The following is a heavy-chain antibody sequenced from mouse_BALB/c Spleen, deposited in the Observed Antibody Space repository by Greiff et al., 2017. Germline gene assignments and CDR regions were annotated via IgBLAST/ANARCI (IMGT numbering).Heavy chain of an antibody. V-gene: IGHV2-6-7*01. CDR3: ARGGSGYVMAMDY. D-gene: IGHD3-1*01. J-gene: IGHJ4*01. Sequence: VQRVESGPGLVAPSQSLSITCTVSGFSLTGYGVNWVRQPPGKGLEWLGMIWGDGSTDYNSALKSRLSISKDNSKSQVFLKMNSLQTDDTARYYCARGGSGYVMAMDYWGQGTSVTVSS. CDR1: GFSLTGYG. CDR2: IWGDGST.